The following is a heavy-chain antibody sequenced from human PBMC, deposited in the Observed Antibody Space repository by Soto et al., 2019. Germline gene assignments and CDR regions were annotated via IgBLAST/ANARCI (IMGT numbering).Heavy chain of an antibody. CDR2: IIAIFGNA. CDR1: GYTFTIYG. V-gene: IGHV1-69*13. CDR3: ARGLAYCGGDCYWQYFDY. J-gene: IGHJ4*02. Sequence: SVKVSCKASGYTFTIYGISWVRQAPGQGLEWMGGIIAIFGNANYEQKFQGRVTITADESTSTAYMELSSLRSEDTAVYYCARGLAYCGGDCYWQYFDYWGQGTLVTVSS. D-gene: IGHD2-21*02.